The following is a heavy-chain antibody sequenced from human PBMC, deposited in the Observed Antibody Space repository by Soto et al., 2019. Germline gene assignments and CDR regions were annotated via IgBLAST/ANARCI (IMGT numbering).Heavy chain of an antibody. Sequence: EVQLLESGGGLVQPGGSLRLSCEASGFILNSYGMSWVRQAPGKGLEWVSTLTSGGGTHYADSVKGRFTISRENSKNTLYLQMNSLRAEDTAVYYCAKDGDLYSGDSDQWGQGTLVTGSS. CDR1: GFILNSYG. D-gene: IGHD5-12*01. J-gene: IGHJ4*02. CDR2: LTSGGGT. CDR3: AKDGDLYSGDSDQ. V-gene: IGHV3-23*01.